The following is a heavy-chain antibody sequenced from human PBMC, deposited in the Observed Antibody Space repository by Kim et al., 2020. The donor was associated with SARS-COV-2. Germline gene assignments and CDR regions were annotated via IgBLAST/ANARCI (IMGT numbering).Heavy chain of an antibody. V-gene: IGHV3-15*01. CDR2: IKTKAEGGTA. D-gene: IGHD3-22*01. J-gene: IGHJ4*02. CDR1: GSTFRNAW. Sequence: GGSLRLSCAASGSTFRNAWMSWVRQAPGKGLEWVGLIKTKAEGGTAHYAAPVKGRFTISTDDSESTLYLQMNSLKTEDTAVYYCTADPQYYDSNAYYYPASLPLYWGQGTQVTVSS. CDR3: TADPQYYDSNAYYYPASLPLY.